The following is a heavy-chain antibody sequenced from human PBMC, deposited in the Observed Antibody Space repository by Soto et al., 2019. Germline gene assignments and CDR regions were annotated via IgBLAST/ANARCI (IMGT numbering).Heavy chain of an antibody. V-gene: IGHV4-31*03. J-gene: IGHJ5*02. Sequence: SETLSLTCTVSGGSISSGGYYWSWIRQHPXKGLEWIGYIYYSGSTYYNPSLKSRVTISVDTSKNQFSLKLSSVTAADTAVYYCARDATTGYSSSNNWFDPWGQGTLVTVCS. CDR1: GGSISSGGYY. CDR3: ARDATTGYSSSNNWFDP. D-gene: IGHD6-13*01. CDR2: IYYSGST.